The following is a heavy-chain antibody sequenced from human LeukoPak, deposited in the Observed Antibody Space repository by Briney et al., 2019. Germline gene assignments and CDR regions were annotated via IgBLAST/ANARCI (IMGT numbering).Heavy chain of an antibody. V-gene: IGHV4-38-2*02. D-gene: IGHD3-22*01. CDR3: ARVARYYDSSGLGYYFDY. CDR2: IYTSGST. CDR1: GYSISSGYY. J-gene: IGHJ4*02. Sequence: SETLSLTCTVSGYSISSGYYWGWIRQPPGKGLEWIGSIYTSGSTNYNPSLKSRVTMSVDTSKNQFSLKLSSVTAADTAVYYCARVARYYDSSGLGYYFDYWGQGTLVTVSS.